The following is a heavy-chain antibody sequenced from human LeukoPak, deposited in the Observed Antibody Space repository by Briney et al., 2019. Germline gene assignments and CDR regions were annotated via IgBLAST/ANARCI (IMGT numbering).Heavy chain of an antibody. D-gene: IGHD3-22*01. CDR1: GFTFSSFW. CDR3: ARAPSEIGGYYPEYFRH. V-gene: IGHV3-74*01. J-gene: IGHJ1*01. Sequence: GGSLRLSCAASGFTFSSFWMHWLRQAPGKGRVWVSRIKSDGSTNYADSVKGRFTISRDNAKNTVSLQMNSLRVEDTGVYYCARAPSEIGGYYPEYFRHWGQGTLVTVSS. CDR2: IKSDGST.